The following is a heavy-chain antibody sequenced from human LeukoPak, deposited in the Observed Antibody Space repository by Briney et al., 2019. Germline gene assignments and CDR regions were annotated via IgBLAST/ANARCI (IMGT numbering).Heavy chain of an antibody. Sequence: GGSLRLSCAASGFSFGLHWMNWVRQAPGKGLEWVSSISNSGGRTFYTDSVKGRFTISRDNSKITLYLQMNSLRAEDTAVYYCAKSYNGYESKPDYWGQGTLVTVSS. D-gene: IGHD5-12*01. CDR1: GFSFGLHW. V-gene: IGHV3-23*01. CDR2: ISNSGGRT. CDR3: AKSYNGYESKPDY. J-gene: IGHJ4*02.